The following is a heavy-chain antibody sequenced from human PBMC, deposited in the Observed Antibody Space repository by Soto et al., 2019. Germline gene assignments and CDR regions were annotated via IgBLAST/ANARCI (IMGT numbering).Heavy chain of an antibody. CDR3: ARDGCSSTSCYGGNWFDP. CDR1: GGSISSYY. J-gene: IGHJ5*02. CDR2: IYYSGST. V-gene: IGHV4-59*01. D-gene: IGHD2-2*01. Sequence: PSETLSLTCTVSGGSISSYYWSWIRQPPGKGLEWIGYIYYSGSTNYNPSLKSRVTISVDTSKNQFSLKLSSVTAADTAVYYCARDGCSSTSCYGGNWFDPWGQGTLVTVSS.